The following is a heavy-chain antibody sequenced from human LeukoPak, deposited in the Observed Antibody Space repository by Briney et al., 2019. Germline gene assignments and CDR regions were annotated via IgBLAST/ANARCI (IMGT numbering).Heavy chain of an antibody. CDR1: GGSISSSSYF. CDR3: ARAPFRGLRASYYYGMDV. V-gene: IGHV4-39*01. D-gene: IGHD4-17*01. CDR2: IYYSGSS. Sequence: SETLSLTCTVSGGSISSSSYFWGWIRQPPEKGLEWIGSIYYSGSSYYNPSLKSRVTISVDTSKNQFSLKLSSVTAADTAVYYCARAPFRGLRASYYYGMDVWGQGTTVTVSS. J-gene: IGHJ6*02.